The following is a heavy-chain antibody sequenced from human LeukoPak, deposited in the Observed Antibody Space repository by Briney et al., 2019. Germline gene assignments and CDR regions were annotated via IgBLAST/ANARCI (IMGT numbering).Heavy chain of an antibody. CDR2: IYTSGST. Sequence: PSEPLSLTCTVSGGSISSYYWSWIRQPAGKGLEWIGRIYTSGSTNYNPSLKSRVTMSVDTSKNQFSLKLSSVTAADTAVYYCARGGLDQAGEWFDPWGQGTLVTVSS. CDR1: GGSISSYY. CDR3: ARGGLDQAGEWFDP. V-gene: IGHV4-4*07. J-gene: IGHJ5*02. D-gene: IGHD3/OR15-3a*01.